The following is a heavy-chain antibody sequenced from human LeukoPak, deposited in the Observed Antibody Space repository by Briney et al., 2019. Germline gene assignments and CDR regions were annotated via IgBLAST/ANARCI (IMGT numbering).Heavy chain of an antibody. V-gene: IGHV4-39*01. J-gene: IGHJ5*02. Sequence: PSETLSLTCTVSGGSISSSSYYWGWIRQPPGKGLEWIVSIYYSGSTYYNPSLKSRITISVDTSKNQFSLKLSSVTAADTALYYCARGLRNIVVVPAAMDWISGNWFDPWGQGTLVTVSS. D-gene: IGHD2-2*01. CDR2: IYYSGST. CDR1: GGSISSSSYY. CDR3: ARGLRNIVVVPAAMDWISGNWFDP.